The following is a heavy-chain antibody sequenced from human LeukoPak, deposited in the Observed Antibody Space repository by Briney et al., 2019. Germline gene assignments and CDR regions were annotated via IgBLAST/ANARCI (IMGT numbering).Heavy chain of an antibody. CDR3: ARASIAVAVCGMDV. CDR2: ISAYNGNT. Sequence: ASVKVSCKASGYTFTSYGISWVRQAPGQGLEWMGWISAYNGNTNYAQKFQGRVTITADESTSTAYMELSSLRSEDTAVYYCARASIAVAVCGMDVWGQGTTVTVSS. D-gene: IGHD6-19*01. J-gene: IGHJ6*02. V-gene: IGHV1-18*01. CDR1: GYTFTSYG.